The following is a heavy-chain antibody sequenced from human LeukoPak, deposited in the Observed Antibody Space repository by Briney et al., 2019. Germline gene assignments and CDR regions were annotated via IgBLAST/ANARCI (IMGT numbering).Heavy chain of an antibody. CDR3: ARYDASADDY. CDR2: ISGSGNFI. V-gene: IGHV3-21*05. CDR1: GFTFKNAW. D-gene: IGHD3-16*01. J-gene: IGHJ4*02. Sequence: GGSLRLSCEASGFTFKNAWMIWVRQAPGKGLEWVSYISGSGNFIYYADSVKGRFTISRDNAKNSLYLQMNSLRVEDTAIYYCARYDASADDYWGQGTLVTVSS.